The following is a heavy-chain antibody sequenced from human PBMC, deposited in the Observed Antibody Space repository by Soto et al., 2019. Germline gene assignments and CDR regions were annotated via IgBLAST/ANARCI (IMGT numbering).Heavy chain of an antibody. Sequence: GGSVKVSCKAFGGTFRSYAISWVRQAPGQGLEWMGGIIPIFGTANYAQKFQGRVTITADESTSTAYMELSSLRSEDTAVYYCARGNSSGWYYAFDIWGQGTMVTVSS. CDR1: GGTFRSYA. CDR2: IIPIFGTA. J-gene: IGHJ3*02. CDR3: ARGNSSGWYYAFDI. D-gene: IGHD6-19*01. V-gene: IGHV1-69*13.